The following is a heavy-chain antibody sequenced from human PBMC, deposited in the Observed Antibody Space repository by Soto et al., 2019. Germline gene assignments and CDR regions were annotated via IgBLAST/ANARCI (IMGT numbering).Heavy chain of an antibody. CDR3: ARTRTYYYDSSGPPGPWDY. J-gene: IGHJ4*02. D-gene: IGHD3-22*01. V-gene: IGHV1-18*01. Sequence: ASVKVSCKASGYTFTSYGISWVRQAPGQGLERMGWISAYNGNTNYAQKLQGRVTMTTDTSTSTAYMELRSLRSDDTAVYYCARTRTYYYDSSGPPGPWDYWGQGTLVTVSS. CDR2: ISAYNGNT. CDR1: GYTFTSYG.